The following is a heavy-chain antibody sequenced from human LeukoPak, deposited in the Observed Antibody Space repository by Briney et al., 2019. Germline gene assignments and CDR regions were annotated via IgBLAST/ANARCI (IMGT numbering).Heavy chain of an antibody. CDR3: AKTRILTYYDILTVPGSPDYYYYMDV. V-gene: IGHV3-30*18. D-gene: IGHD3-9*01. CDR2: ISYDGSNK. J-gene: IGHJ6*03. Sequence: PGGSLRLSCAASGFTFSSYGMHWVRQAPGKGLEWVAVISYDGSNKDYADSVKGRFTISRDNSKNTLYLKMNSLRAGDTAVYYCAKTRILTYYDILTVPGSPDYYYYMDVWGKGTTVTVSS. CDR1: GFTFSSYG.